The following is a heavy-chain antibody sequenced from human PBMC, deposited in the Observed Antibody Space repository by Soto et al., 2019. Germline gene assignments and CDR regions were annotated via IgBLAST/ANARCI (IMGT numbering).Heavy chain of an antibody. V-gene: IGHV3-21*01. CDR2: ISSSSSYI. CDR1: GFTFSSYS. J-gene: IGHJ4*02. D-gene: IGHD5-12*01. CDR3: ARGVNGYNYGWYY. Sequence: EVQLVESGGGLVKPGGSLRLSCAASGFTFSSYSMNWVRQAPGKGLEWVSSISSSSSYIYYADSVKGRFTISRDNAKNSRCLQMNSLRAEDTAVYYCARGVNGYNYGWYYWGQGTLVTVSS.